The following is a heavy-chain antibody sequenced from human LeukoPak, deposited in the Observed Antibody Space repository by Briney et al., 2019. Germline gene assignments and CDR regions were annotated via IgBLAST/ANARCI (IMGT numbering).Heavy chain of an antibody. V-gene: IGHV1-2*02. D-gene: IGHD1-1*01. CDR2: INPNSGGT. Sequence: GASVKVSCKASGYTFTDYYIHWVRQAPGQGLEWMGWINPNSGGTNYAQKFQGRVTMTRDTSISTAYMELSRLRSDDTAVYYCARASVLESYEYWGQGTLVTVSS. CDR1: GYTFTDYY. CDR3: ARASVLESYEY. J-gene: IGHJ4*02.